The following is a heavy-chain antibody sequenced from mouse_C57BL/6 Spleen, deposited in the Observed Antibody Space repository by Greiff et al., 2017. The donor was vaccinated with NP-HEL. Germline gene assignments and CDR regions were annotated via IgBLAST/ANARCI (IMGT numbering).Heavy chain of an antibody. CDR2: IYPGDGDT. J-gene: IGHJ2*01. V-gene: IGHV1-82*01. CDR1: GYAFSSSW. CDR3: AYITTVVARDFDY. D-gene: IGHD1-1*01. Sequence: SGPELVKPGASVKISCKASGYAFSSSWMNWVKQRPGKGLEWIGRIYPGDGDTNYNGKFKGKATLTADKSSSTAYMQLSSLTSEDSAVYFWAYITTVVARDFDYWGQGTTLTVSS.